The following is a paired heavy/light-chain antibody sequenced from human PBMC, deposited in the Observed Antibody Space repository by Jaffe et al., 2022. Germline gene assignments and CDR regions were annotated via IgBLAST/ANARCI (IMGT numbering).Heavy chain of an antibody. D-gene: IGHD6-19*01. V-gene: IGHV4-39*02. CDR2: VYNSGDT. Sequence: QLQLQESGPGLVKPSETLSLNCTVFHDSIRSSHYYWVWVRQAPGKGLEWIGTVYNSGDTKYNPSLKSRVTISIDPSKNHFSLRLRSVIVADTAVYYCARCDTSYWYGLDYWGQGKLVTVSS. CDR3: ARCDTSYWYGLDY. J-gene: IGHJ4*02. CDR1: HDSIRSSHYY.
Light chain of an antibody. Sequence: DIVLTQSPGTLSLSPGERATLSCRASQSVTGNFLAWYQQKPGQAPRLLIYGVAGRATGIPDRFSGSGSGTEFTLTINRLEPEDFAVYYCQQYGSSPPISFGPGTRVDLK. V-gene: IGKV3-20*01. CDR3: QQYGSSPPIS. CDR2: GVA. CDR1: QSVTGNF. J-gene: IGKJ3*01.